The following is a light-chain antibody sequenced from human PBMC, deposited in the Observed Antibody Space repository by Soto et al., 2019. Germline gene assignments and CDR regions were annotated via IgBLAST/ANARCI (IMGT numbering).Light chain of an antibody. CDR2: LGS. V-gene: IGKV2-28*01. CDR3: MQALQTPWT. Sequence: DIVMTQSPLSLPVSPGEPACISCRSSQSLLHSNGYNYLDWYLQKPGQSPQLLIYLGSNRASGVPDRFSGSGSGTDFTLKISRVEAEDVGVHYCMQALQTPWTFGQGTKVEIK. CDR1: QSLLHSNGYNY. J-gene: IGKJ1*01.